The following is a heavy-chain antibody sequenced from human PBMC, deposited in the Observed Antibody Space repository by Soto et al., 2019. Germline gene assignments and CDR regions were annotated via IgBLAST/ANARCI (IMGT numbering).Heavy chain of an antibody. D-gene: IGHD2-15*01. V-gene: IGHV1-18*01. CDR1: GYTFTRYA. CDR2: INAYNGKA. Sequence: ASVKVSCKASGYTFTRYAISWVRQAPGQGLEWMGWINAYNGKANYAQRLQGRVTMTTDTSTSTAYMELRSLRSDDTAVYYCARADMSLVWFVPWGQGTLVTVSS. J-gene: IGHJ5*02. CDR3: ARADMSLVWFVP.